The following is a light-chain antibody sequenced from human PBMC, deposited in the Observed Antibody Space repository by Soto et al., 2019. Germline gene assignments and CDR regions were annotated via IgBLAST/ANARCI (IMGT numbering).Light chain of an antibody. V-gene: IGKV1-39*01. CDR1: QSINNH. Sequence: DIQMTQSPSSLSASVGDGVTITCRASQSINNHLNWYQQKPGKAPKVLIYAASSFQSGVPSRFSGSGSGAEFTLTINSLQPEDVATYFCQQSYSTPWTFGQGTKVE. CDR3: QQSYSTPWT. CDR2: AAS. J-gene: IGKJ1*01.